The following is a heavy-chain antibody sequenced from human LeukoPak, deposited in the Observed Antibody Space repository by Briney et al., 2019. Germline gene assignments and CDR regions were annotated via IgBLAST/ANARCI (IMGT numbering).Heavy chain of an antibody. V-gene: IGHV1-8*01. CDR3: VRIYYSNAFDI. CDR2: MNPKTGNT. D-gene: IGHD4-11*01. Sequence: GASVTVSCKASGYTFTNFDINWVRQATGQGLEWMGWMNPKTGNTGSAQKFQGRVTITGNTSISTAYMELSSLRSEDTAVYYCVRIYYSNAFDIWGQGTMVTVS. CDR1: GYTFTNFD. J-gene: IGHJ3*02.